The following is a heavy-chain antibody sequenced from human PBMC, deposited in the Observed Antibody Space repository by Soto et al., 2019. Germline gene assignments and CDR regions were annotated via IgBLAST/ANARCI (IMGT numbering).Heavy chain of an antibody. D-gene: IGHD5-18*01. CDR2: IWYDGSNK. J-gene: IGHJ6*02. CDR3: ARAEDTTMAYYYYGMDA. CDR1: GFTFSTYG. Sequence: GGSLRLSCAASGFTFSTYGMYWVRQAPGKGLEWVAVIWYDGSNKYYADSVKGRFTISRDNSKNTLYLQMNSLRAEDTAVYYCARAEDTTMAYYYYGMDAWGQGTTVTVS. V-gene: IGHV3-33*01.